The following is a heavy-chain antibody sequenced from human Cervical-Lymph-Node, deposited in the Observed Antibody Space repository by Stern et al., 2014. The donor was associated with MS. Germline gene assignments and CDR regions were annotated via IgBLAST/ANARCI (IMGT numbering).Heavy chain of an antibody. V-gene: IGHV1-69*01. CDR3: ARRDYYDSSGYYGDAFDI. Sequence: VQLVESGAEVNKPGSSVKVSCKASGGTFSSYAITWVRQAPGRELEWMGEIIPMFATTKYAQMFQGRVTIIADGSTTTAYMELSSLRSEDTAVYYCARRDYYDSSGYYGDAFDIWGQGTMVTVSS. CDR1: GGTFSSYA. J-gene: IGHJ3*02. D-gene: IGHD3-22*01. CDR2: IIPMFATT.